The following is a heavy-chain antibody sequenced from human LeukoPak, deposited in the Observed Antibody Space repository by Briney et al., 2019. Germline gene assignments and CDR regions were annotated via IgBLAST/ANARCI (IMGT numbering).Heavy chain of an antibody. CDR2: IYYSVST. V-gene: IGHV4-39*01. CDR1: GASFSSSTYY. J-gene: IGHJ4*02. D-gene: IGHD6-13*01. CDR3: ARHAGGISATGTRPFDY. Sequence: SETLSLTCTVSGASFSSSTYYWGWIRQPPGKGLEWIGSIYYSVSTYYNPSLKSRVTMSVNTSKNQFSLKLSSVTAADTAVYYCARHAGGISATGTRPFDYWGQGTLVTVSS.